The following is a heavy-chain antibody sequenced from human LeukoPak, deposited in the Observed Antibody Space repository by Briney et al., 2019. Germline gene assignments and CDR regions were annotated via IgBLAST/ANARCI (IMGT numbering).Heavy chain of an antibody. CDR1: GYTFTSYG. J-gene: IGHJ4*02. CDR2: ISAYNGNT. V-gene: IGHV1-18*01. D-gene: IGHD2-2*02. Sequence: ASVKVSCKASGYTFTSYGISWVRQAPGQGLEWMGWISAYNGNTNYAQKLQGRVTMTTDTSTSTAYMELRSLRSDDTAVYYFARQFHCSSTSCYRLMDYWGQGTLVTVSS. CDR3: ARQFHCSSTSCYRLMDY.